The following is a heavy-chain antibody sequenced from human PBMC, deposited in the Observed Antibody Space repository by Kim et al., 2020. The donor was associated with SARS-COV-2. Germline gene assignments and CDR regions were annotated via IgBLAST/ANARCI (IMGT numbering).Heavy chain of an antibody. Sequence: YYSPSLTSRVTLSADTSNNQFSLRLCFVTAADTAVYYCARIDSSYFYMDVWGKGTSVIVSS. CDR3: ARIDSSYFYMDV. J-gene: IGHJ6*03. V-gene: IGHV4-39*01.